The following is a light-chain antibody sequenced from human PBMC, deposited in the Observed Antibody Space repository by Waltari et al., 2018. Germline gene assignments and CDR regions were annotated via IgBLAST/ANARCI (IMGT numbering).Light chain of an antibody. CDR2: EGS. J-gene: IGLJ3*02. CDR1: SSDVGSYNL. CDR3: CSYAGSSTGV. V-gene: IGLV2-23*01. Sequence: QSALTQPASVSGSPGQSITISCTGTSSDVGSYNLVPWYQQHPGKAPKLMIYEGSKRPSGVSNRFSGSKSGNTASLTISGLQAEDEADYYCCSYAGSSTGVFGGGTKLTVL.